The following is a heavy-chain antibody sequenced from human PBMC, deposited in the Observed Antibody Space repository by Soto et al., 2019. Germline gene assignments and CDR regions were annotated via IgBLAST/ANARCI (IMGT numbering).Heavy chain of an antibody. CDR3: ARQPRGPGYGERGLYFDH. CDR2: VYYSGST. CDR1: GGSTHSRNDY. Sequence: PSETLSLTCTVSGGSTHSRNDYWGWIRQPPGRGLEWIGSVYYSGSTHDNPSLQSRVSISVDTSRNQFSLNLISVTAADTAVYFCARQPRGPGYGERGLYFDHWGQGTLVTVSS. D-gene: IGHD3-16*01. V-gene: IGHV4-39*01. J-gene: IGHJ4*02.